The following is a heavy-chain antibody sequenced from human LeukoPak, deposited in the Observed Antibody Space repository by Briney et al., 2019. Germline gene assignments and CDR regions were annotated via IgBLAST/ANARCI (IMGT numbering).Heavy chain of an antibody. CDR3: ARVKAITMVRGVIDDMDV. V-gene: IGHV3-74*01. CDR2: INSDGSST. J-gene: IGHJ6*04. D-gene: IGHD3-10*01. CDR1: GFTFSSYW. Sequence: GGSLRLSCAASGFTFSSYWMHWVRQAPGKGLVWVSRINSDGSSTSYADSVKGRFTISRDNAKNTLYLQMNSLRAEDTAVYYCARVKAITMVRGVIDDMDVWGKGTTVTVSS.